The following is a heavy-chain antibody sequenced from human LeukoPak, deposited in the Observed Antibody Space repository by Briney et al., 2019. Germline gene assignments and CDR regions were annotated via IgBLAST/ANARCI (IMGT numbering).Heavy chain of an antibody. J-gene: IGHJ4*02. CDR2: ISYDGSNK. Sequence: PGGSLRLPCAASGFTFSSYAMHWVRQAPDKGLEWVAFISYDGSNKYYADSVKGRFTISRDNSKNTLYLQMNSLRAEDTAVYYCAKTSGGFGELTWGQGTLVTVSS. CDR1: GFTFSSYA. V-gene: IGHV3-30*18. CDR3: AKTSGGFGELT. D-gene: IGHD3-10*01.